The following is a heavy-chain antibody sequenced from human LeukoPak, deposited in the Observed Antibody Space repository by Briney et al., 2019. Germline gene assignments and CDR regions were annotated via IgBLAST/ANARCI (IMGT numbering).Heavy chain of an antibody. CDR3: ARVYDVWSGYYRDY. CDR1: GFIFSNYW. CDR2: IKQDGSER. Sequence: GGSLRLSCAASGFIFSNYWLSWVRQAPGKGLEWVANIKQDGSERHYVDSVKGRFIVSRDNAKNSLYLQMNSLRAEDTAVYYCARVYDVWSGYYRDYWGQGTLVTVSS. V-gene: IGHV3-7*04. D-gene: IGHD3-3*01. J-gene: IGHJ4*02.